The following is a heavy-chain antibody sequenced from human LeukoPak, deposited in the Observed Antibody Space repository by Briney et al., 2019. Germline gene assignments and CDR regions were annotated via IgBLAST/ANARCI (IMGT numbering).Heavy chain of an antibody. CDR2: IYSGGST. J-gene: IGHJ6*02. CDR3: ARGFDTYYYYGMDV. Sequence: PGGSLRLSCAASGFTVSSNYMSWVRQAPGKGLEWVSVIYSGGSTYYADSVKGRFTISRHNSKNTLYLQMNSLRAEDTAVYYCARGFDTYYYYGMDVWGQGTTVTVSS. V-gene: IGHV3-53*04. CDR1: GFTVSSNY.